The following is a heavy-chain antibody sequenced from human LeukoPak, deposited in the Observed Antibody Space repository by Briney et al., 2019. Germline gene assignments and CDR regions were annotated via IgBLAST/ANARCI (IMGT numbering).Heavy chain of an antibody. CDR3: ARDSLYYYGSGSYGY. V-gene: IGHV4-34*01. J-gene: IGHJ4*02. CDR1: GGSFGGYY. CDR2: INHSGST. D-gene: IGHD3-10*01. Sequence: SETPSLTCAVYGGSFGGYYWSWIRQPPGKGLEWIGEINHSGSTNYNPSLKSRVTISVDTSKNQFSLKLSSVTAADTAVYYCARDSLYYYGSGSYGYWGQGTLVTASS.